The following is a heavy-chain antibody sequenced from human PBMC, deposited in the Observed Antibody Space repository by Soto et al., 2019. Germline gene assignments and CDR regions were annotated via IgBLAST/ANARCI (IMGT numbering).Heavy chain of an antibody. V-gene: IGHV1-69*08. CDR1: GGTFSSYT. Sequence: QVQLVQSGAEVKKPGSSVKVSCKASGGTFSSYTISWVRQAPGQGLEWMGRIIPILGIANYAQKFQGRVTIXXDXSXXTAYMELSSLSSEDTAMYYCARDIGGYSDSVQEDYWGQGTLVTVSS. D-gene: IGHD5-12*01. J-gene: IGHJ4*02. CDR3: ARDIGGYSDSVQEDY. CDR2: IIPILGIA.